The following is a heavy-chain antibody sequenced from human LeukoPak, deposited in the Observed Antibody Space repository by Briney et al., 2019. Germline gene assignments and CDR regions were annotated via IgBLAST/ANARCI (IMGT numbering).Heavy chain of an antibody. CDR3: ARVRRELPYYYYYYMDV. V-gene: IGHV6-1*01. CDR1: GDSVSSNSAA. Sequence: SQTLSLTCAISGDSVSSNSAAWNWLRQSPSRGLEWLGRTYYRSKWYNDYAVSVKSRITINPDTSKNQFSLQLNSVTPEDTAVYYCARVRRELPYYYYYYMDVWGKGTTVTISS. D-gene: IGHD1-26*01. CDR2: TYYRSKWYN. J-gene: IGHJ6*03.